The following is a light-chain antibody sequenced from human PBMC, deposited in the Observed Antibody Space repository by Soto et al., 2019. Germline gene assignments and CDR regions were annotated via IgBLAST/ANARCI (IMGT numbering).Light chain of an antibody. CDR2: STN. CDR3: VLYMGSGIWL. J-gene: IGLJ2*01. V-gene: IGLV8-61*01. Sequence: QTVVTQEPSFSVSPGGTVTLTCDLSSGSVSTNYFPSWYQQTPGHAPRTLIYSTNIRSSGVPDRFSGSILGKKAALTITRAQADDESNYYCVLYMGSGIWLFGGGTKLTVL. CDR1: SGSVSTNYF.